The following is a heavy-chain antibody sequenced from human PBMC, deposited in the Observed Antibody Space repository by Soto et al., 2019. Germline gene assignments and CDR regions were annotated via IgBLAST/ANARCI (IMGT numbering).Heavy chain of an antibody. CDR3: ARSVDCTNGVCYPYYYYGMDV. J-gene: IGHJ6*02. CDR1: GYTFTIYA. Sequence: ASVKVSCKASGYTFTIYAMHWVLQAPGQRLEWMGWINAGNGNTKYSQKFQGRVTITRDTSASTAYMELSSLRSEDTAVYYCARSVDCTNGVCYPYYYYGMDVWGQGTTVAVSS. D-gene: IGHD2-8*01. CDR2: INAGNGNT. V-gene: IGHV1-3*01.